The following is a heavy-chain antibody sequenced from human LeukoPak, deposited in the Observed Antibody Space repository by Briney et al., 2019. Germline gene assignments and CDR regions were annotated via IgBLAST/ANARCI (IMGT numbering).Heavy chain of an antibody. V-gene: IGHV3-23*01. CDR2: ISGSGGST. J-gene: IGHJ4*02. CDR1: GFTFSSYA. D-gene: IGHD6-13*01. CDR3: AKVVEDSWQDFDY. Sequence: GGSLRLSCAASGFTFSSYAISWVRQAPVKGLQCVSAISGSGGSTYYADSVKGRFTISRDNSKNTLYLQMNSLRAEDTAVYYCAKVVEDSWQDFDYWGQGTLVTVSS.